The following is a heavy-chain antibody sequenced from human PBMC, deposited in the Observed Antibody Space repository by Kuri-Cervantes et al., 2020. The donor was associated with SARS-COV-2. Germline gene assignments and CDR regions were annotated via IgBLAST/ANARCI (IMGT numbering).Heavy chain of an antibody. V-gene: IGHV3-38-3*01. D-gene: IGHD6-6*01. CDR1: GFTVSSNE. J-gene: IGHJ3*02. Sequence: GGSLRLSCAASGFTVSSNEMSWVLQAPGKGLEWVLCISGGSTYYADYRKGIFTSSRDNSKNTLYVQMGSLRAEDMAVYYCATWPYSSSGADPYAFDIWGQGTMVTVSS. CDR2: ISGGST. CDR3: ATWPYSSSGADPYAFDI.